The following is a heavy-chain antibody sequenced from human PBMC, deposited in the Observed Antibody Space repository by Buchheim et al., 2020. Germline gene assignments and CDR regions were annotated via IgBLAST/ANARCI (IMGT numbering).Heavy chain of an antibody. Sequence: QLQLQESGSGLVKPSQTLSLTCAVSGGSISSGGYSWSWIRQPPGKGLEWIGYIYHSGRTYYNPSLKRRVTTSVDRSKNQLSLKLSSVAAADTSLYYCARGLGGYSYAQGIDYWGQGTL. V-gene: IGHV4-30-2*01. D-gene: IGHD5-18*01. J-gene: IGHJ4*02. CDR3: ARGLGGYSYAQGIDY. CDR1: GGSISSGGYS. CDR2: IYHSGRT.